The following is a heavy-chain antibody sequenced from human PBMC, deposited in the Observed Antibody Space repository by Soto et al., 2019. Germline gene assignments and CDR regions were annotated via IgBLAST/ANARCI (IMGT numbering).Heavy chain of an antibody. V-gene: IGHV3-30*18. Sequence: GGSQRLSCAASGFTFSSYGMPWVRQAPGKGLEWVAVISYDGSNKYYADSVKGRFTISRDNSKNTLYLQMNSLRAEDTAVYYCAKDQIYVDYYDSSGHYSYPGYWGQGTLVTVSS. CDR1: GFTFSSYG. D-gene: IGHD3-22*01. CDR3: AKDQIYVDYYDSSGHYSYPGY. CDR2: ISYDGSNK. J-gene: IGHJ4*02.